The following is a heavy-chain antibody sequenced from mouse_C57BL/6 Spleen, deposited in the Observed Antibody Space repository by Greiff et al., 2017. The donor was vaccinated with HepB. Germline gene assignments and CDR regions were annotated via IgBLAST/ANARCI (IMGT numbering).Heavy chain of an antibody. J-gene: IGHJ3*01. D-gene: IGHD1-1*01. Sequence: EVKLQESGPGLVKPSQSLSLTCSVTGYSITSGYYWNWIRQFPGNKLEWMGYISYDGSNNYNPSLKNRISITRDTSKNQFFLKLNSVTTEDTATYYCARVYGSSYLSWFAYWGQGTLVTVSA. CDR2: ISYDGSN. CDR1: GYSITSGYY. CDR3: ARVYGSSYLSWFAY. V-gene: IGHV3-6*01.